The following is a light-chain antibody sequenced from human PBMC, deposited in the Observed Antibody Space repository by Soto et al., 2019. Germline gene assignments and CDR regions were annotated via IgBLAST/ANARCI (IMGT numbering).Light chain of an antibody. CDR1: SGSVSANYY. Sequence: QAVVTQEASLSVSPGTTVTLTCGLSSGSVSANYYPSWYQQTPGQAPRTLIYNTNTRSSGVPDRFSGSILGNKAALTITGAQADDESDYYCVLYMGSGIWVFGGGTKFTVL. J-gene: IGLJ3*02. CDR2: NTN. V-gene: IGLV8-61*01. CDR3: VLYMGSGIWV.